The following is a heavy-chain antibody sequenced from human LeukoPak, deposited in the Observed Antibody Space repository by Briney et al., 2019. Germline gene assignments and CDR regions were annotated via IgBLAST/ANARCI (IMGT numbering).Heavy chain of an antibody. V-gene: IGHV4-38-2*02. CDR3: AMITVTTGVDS. D-gene: IGHD4-17*01. CDR2: ALHSGNT. CDR1: GFSISIGYY. Sequence: SETLSLTCSISGFSISIGYYWGWIRQPPGKGLEWIGNALHSGNTFYNPSLKSRVAISLDTSRNPLSMRLSSVTAADTAVYYCAMITVTTGVDSWGQGTLVTVSS. J-gene: IGHJ4*02.